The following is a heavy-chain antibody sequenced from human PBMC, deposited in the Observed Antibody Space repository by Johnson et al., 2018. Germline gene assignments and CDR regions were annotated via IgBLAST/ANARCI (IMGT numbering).Heavy chain of an antibody. J-gene: IGHJ4*02. CDR1: RFTFSTYS. CDR2: ISVGSDNI. CDR3: ARRIAGSATGGNFDH. V-gene: IGHV3-21*01. D-gene: IGHD6-13*01. Sequence: VQLVQSGGGLVQPGGSLRLSCAGSRFTFSTYSMNWVRQAPGKGLEWVSSISVGSDNIYYADSVKGRFTISRDNAKNSLYLQMNGLRAEDTAVYYCARRIAGSATGGNFDHWGQGALVTVSS.